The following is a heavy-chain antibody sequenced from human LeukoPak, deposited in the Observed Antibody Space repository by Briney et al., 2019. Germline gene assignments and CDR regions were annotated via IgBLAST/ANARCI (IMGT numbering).Heavy chain of an antibody. V-gene: IGHV3-30-3*01. Sequence: PGGSLRLSCAASGLSFSSHAMHWVRQSPGKGLEWVAIISYDGNHKNYGDSVKGRFTISRDNSKNTLYLQMNSLRAEDTAVYYCARETYGYSYYFDYWGQGTLVTVSS. CDR2: ISYDGNHK. CDR3: ARETYGYSYYFDY. J-gene: IGHJ4*02. D-gene: IGHD5-24*01. CDR1: GLSFSSHA.